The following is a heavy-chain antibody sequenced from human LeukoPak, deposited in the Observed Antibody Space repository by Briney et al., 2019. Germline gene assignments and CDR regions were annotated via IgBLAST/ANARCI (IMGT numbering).Heavy chain of an antibody. J-gene: IGHJ4*02. CDR2: ISSSGSTI. CDR1: GFTFSSYE. D-gene: IGHD4-17*01. V-gene: IGHV3-48*03. CDR3: ARDTDYGAEPLDY. Sequence: PGGSLRLSCAASGFTFSSYEMNWVRQAPGKGLEWVSYISSSGSTICYADSVKGRFTISRDNAKNSLYLQMNSLRAEDTAVYYCARDTDYGAEPLDYWGQGTLVTVSS.